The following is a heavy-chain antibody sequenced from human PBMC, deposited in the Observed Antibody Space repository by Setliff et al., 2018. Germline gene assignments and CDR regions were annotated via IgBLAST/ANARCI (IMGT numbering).Heavy chain of an antibody. CDR3: ATVDIVATITGGYYFDY. Sequence: ASVKVSCKVSGYTLTELSMHWVRQAPGKGLEWMGGFDPEDGETIHAQKFQGRVTMTEDTSTDTAYMELSSLRSEDTAVYYCATVDIVATITGGYYFDYWGQGTLVTVSS. V-gene: IGHV1-24*01. D-gene: IGHD5-12*01. CDR1: GYTLTELS. J-gene: IGHJ4*02. CDR2: FDPEDGET.